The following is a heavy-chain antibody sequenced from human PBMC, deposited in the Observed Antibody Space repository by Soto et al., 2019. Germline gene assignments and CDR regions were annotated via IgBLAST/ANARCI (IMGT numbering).Heavy chain of an antibody. Sequence: PGESLKISCKGSGYSFTSYWISWVRQMPGKGLEWMGRIDPSDSYTNYSPSFQGHVTISADKSISTAYLQWSSLKASDTAMYYCARHPMVRGVLCNWFDPWGQGTLVTVSS. D-gene: IGHD3-10*01. V-gene: IGHV5-10-1*01. CDR3: ARHPMVRGVLCNWFDP. J-gene: IGHJ5*02. CDR2: IDPSDSYT. CDR1: GYSFTSYW.